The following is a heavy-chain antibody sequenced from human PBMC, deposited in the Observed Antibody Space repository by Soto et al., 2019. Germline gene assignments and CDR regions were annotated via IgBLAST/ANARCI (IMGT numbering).Heavy chain of an antibody. V-gene: IGHV3-48*02. Sequence: EVQLVESGGGLVQPGGSLRLSCAASGFTFSSYSMNWVRQAPGKGLEWVSYISSSSSTIYYADSVKGRFTISRDNAKNSLYLQMNSLRDEDTAVYYCARDAAVAGRVRVKEDSPYYYGMDVWGQGTTVTVSS. CDR2: ISSSSSTI. CDR3: ARDAAVAGRVRVKEDSPYYYGMDV. CDR1: GFTFSSYS. J-gene: IGHJ6*02. D-gene: IGHD6-19*01.